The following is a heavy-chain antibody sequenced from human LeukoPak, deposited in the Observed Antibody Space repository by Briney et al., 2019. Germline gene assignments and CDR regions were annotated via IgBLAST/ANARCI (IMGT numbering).Heavy chain of an antibody. Sequence: GASVKVSCKASGYTFTSYVMHWVRQAPGQRLEWMGWINAGNGNTKYSQKFQGRVAITRDTSSSTAYMELSSLRSEDTAVYYCARRSPDSSGFRTYYYGMDVWGQGTTVTVSS. CDR3: ARRSPDSSGFRTYYYGMDV. D-gene: IGHD3-22*01. J-gene: IGHJ6*02. CDR2: INAGNGNT. V-gene: IGHV1-3*01. CDR1: GYTFTSYV.